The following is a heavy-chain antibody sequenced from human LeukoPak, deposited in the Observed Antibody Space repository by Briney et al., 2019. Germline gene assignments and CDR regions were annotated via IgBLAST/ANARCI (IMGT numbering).Heavy chain of an antibody. D-gene: IGHD3-22*01. CDR2: IIPILGIA. Sequence: SEKVSCKASGGTFSSYAISWVRQAPGQGLEWMGRIIPILGIANYAQKFQGRVTITADKSTNTAYLELSSLRADDTAVYYCARVGVTKIVVHTFRYYYGMDVWGQGTMDTVSS. V-gene: IGHV1-69*04. CDR1: GGTFSSYA. CDR3: ARVGVTKIVVHTFRYYYGMDV. J-gene: IGHJ6*02.